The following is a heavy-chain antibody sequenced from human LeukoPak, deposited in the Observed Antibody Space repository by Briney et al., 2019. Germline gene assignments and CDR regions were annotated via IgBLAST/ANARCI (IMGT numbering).Heavy chain of an antibody. J-gene: IGHJ4*02. CDR2: IYTSGST. CDR1: GGSISSGSYY. V-gene: IGHV4-61*02. Sequence: SETLSLTCTVSGGSISSGSYYWSWIRQPAGKGLEWIGRIYTSGSTNCNPSLKSRVTISVDTSKNQFSLKLSSVTAADTAVYYCARRPYDYWGQGTLVTVSS. CDR3: ARRPYDY.